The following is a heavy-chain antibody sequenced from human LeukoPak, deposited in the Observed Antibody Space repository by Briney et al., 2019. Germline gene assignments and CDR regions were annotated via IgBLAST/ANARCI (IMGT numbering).Heavy chain of an antibody. J-gene: IGHJ3*02. CDR2: ISSSGSPI. D-gene: IGHD5-12*01. CDR3: ASRRTGYSRAFDM. V-gene: IGHV3-48*03. Sequence: QPGGSLRLSCAASGFTFSSYEMNWVRQAPGEGLEWVSYISSSGSPILYADSVKGRFTISRDNAKNSLYLQMNSLRAEDTAVYYCASRRTGYSRAFDMWGQGTMVTVSS. CDR1: GFTFSSYE.